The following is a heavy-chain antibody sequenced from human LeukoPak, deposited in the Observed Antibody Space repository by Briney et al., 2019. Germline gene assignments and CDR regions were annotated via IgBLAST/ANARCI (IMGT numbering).Heavy chain of an antibody. J-gene: IGHJ4*02. CDR3: ARMNAPYRLSDSSGYYSFDY. D-gene: IGHD3-22*01. V-gene: IGHV2-70*11. CDR1: GFSLSTSGMC. Sequence: SGPALVKPTQTLTLTCTFSGFSLSTSGMCVSWIRQPPGKALEWLARIDWDDDKYYITSLKTRLTISKDTSKNQVVLTMTNMDPVDTATYYCARMNAPYRLSDSSGYYSFDYWGQGTLVTVSS. CDR2: IDWDDDK.